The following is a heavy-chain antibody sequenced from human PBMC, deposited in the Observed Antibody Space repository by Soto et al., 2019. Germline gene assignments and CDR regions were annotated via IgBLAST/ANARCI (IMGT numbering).Heavy chain of an antibody. CDR1: GTTFSNFA. Sequence: QVRLVQSGAEVKKTGSSVKVSCEASGTTFSNFAIGWVRQAPGQGLEWMGGIILPYGTPNYAQKFQGRVKISADESMTTAYIELRGLRSEDTAVYYCVRGPDYEGYFDYWGQGTLVTVSS. V-gene: IGHV1-69*12. CDR2: IILPYGTP. D-gene: IGHD3-22*01. CDR3: VRGPDYEGYFDY. J-gene: IGHJ4*02.